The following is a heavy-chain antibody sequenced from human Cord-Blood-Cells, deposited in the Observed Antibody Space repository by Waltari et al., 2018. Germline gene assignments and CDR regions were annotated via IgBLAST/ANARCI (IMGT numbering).Heavy chain of an antibody. V-gene: IGHV1-3*01. CDR2: INAVNGNR. CDR3: AIALHYDFWSGYYDY. CDR1: GYTFTSYA. D-gene: IGHD3-3*01. J-gene: IGHJ4*02. Sequence: QVQLVQSGAEVKKPGASVKVSCKASGYTFTSYAMHWVRQAPGQRLEWMGWINAVNGNRKYSQNVQGRGTITRDTSASTAYMELSSLRSEDTAVYYCAIALHYDFWSGYYDYWGQGTLVTVSS.